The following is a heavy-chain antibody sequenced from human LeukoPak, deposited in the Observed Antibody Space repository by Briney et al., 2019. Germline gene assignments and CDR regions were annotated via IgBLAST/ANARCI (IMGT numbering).Heavy chain of an antibody. J-gene: IGHJ4*02. CDR3: ARGTYYYKSSGPYY. CDR2: ISHSGIT. V-gene: IGHV4-34*01. CDR1: GESFSGYY. Sequence: SETLSLTCGVQGESFSGYYWSWIRQPPGKGLEWIGEISHSGITNYSPSLQSRVTISVDTSKNQSSLKLTSVTAADTAVYYCARGTYYYKSSGPYYWGQGSLVTVSS. D-gene: IGHD3-10*01.